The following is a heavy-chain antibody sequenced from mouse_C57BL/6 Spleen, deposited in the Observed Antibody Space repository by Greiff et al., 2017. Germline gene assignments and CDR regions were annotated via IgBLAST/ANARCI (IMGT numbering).Heavy chain of an antibody. CDR3: ARAGTEAMDY. CDR1: GYTFTSYW. CDR2: IDPSDSYT. D-gene: IGHD4-1*01. V-gene: IGHV1-69*01. Sequence: QVQLKQPGAELVMPGASVKLSCKASGYTFTSYWMHWVKQRPGQGLEWIGEIDPSDSYTNYNQKFKGKSTLTVDKSSSTAYMQLSSLTSEDSAVYYCARAGTEAMDYWGQGTSVTVSS. J-gene: IGHJ4*01.